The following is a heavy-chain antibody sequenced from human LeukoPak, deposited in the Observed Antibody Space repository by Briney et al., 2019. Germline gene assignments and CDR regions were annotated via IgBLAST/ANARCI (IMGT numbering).Heavy chain of an antibody. CDR1: GYTFSNYA. Sequence: ASVKVSCKASGYTFSNYAMNWVRQAPGQGLEWMGWISAYTGNTNYAQKLQGRVTMTTDTSTSTAYMELRSLRSDDTAVYYCARDGCDILTSRFDPWGQGTLVTVSS. V-gene: IGHV1-18*01. CDR3: ARDGCDILTSRFDP. D-gene: IGHD3-9*01. CDR2: ISAYTGNT. J-gene: IGHJ5*02.